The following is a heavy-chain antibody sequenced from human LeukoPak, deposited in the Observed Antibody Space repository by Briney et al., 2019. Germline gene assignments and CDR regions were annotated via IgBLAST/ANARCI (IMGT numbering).Heavy chain of an antibody. D-gene: IGHD3-10*01. CDR1: GGSFSAYY. CDR2: INHSGST. V-gene: IGHV4-34*01. CDR3: ARDRSTYYYGSGSYNGLDY. J-gene: IGHJ4*02. Sequence: SETLSLTCAVYGGSFSAYYWNWIRQPPGKGLEWIGEINHSGSTNYNPSLKSRVTISVDTSKNQFSLKLSSVTAADTAVYYCARDRSTYYYGSGSYNGLDYWGQGTLVTVSS.